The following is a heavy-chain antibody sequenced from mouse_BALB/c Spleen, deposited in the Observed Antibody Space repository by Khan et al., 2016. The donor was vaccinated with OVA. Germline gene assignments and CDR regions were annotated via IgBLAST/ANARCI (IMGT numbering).Heavy chain of an antibody. CDR1: GFSLTTYG. CDR2: IWSGGNT. Sequence: QVQLQQPGPGLLQPSQSLSITCTVSGFSLTTYGVHWVRQSPGKGLEWLGLIWSGGNTDYNTAFISRLSISKDNSKSQVFFKMNSLQAEDTAIYYCARNSYMYDFTYWGQGTLVTVSA. V-gene: IGHV2-4-1*01. D-gene: IGHD2-14*01. J-gene: IGHJ3*01. CDR3: ARNSYMYDFTY.